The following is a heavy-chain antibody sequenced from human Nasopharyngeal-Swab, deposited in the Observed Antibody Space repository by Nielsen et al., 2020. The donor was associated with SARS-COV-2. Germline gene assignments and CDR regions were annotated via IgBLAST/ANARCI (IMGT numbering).Heavy chain of an antibody. CDR2: INPSGST. V-gene: IGHV4-34*01. CDR1: GGAFSGFY. D-gene: IGHD1-1*01. Sequence: SETLSLTCAVYGGAFSGFYWSWIRHSPGEGLEWIGEINPSGSTDYNPSLKSRVSMSVDTSKNQGFLKLRSVTAADTGLYYCARGRRERAPRYYYYGMDVWGQGTTVTVS. J-gene: IGHJ6*02. CDR3: ARGRRERAPRYYYYGMDV.